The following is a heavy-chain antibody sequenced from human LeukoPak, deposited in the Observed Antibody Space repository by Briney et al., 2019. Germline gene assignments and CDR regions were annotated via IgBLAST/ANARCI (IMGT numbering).Heavy chain of an antibody. CDR1: GFTFSSYW. CDR3: ASCGYSSGWYSVEYFQH. V-gene: IGHV3-7*01. Sequence: GGSLRLSCAASGFTFSSYWMSWVRQAPGKGLEWVANIKEDGSEKYYVDSVKGRFTISRDNAKNSLYLQMSSLRAEDTAVYYCASCGYSSGWYSVEYFQHWGQGTLVTVSS. J-gene: IGHJ1*01. D-gene: IGHD6-19*01. CDR2: IKEDGSEK.